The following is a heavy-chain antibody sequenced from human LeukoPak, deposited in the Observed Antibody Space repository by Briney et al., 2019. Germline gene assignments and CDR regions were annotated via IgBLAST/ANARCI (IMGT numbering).Heavy chain of an antibody. V-gene: IGHV4-39*07. CDR1: GGSTSSIRSYY. J-gene: IGHJ4*02. D-gene: IGHD6-19*01. CDR2: FYYSGTT. CDR3: ARHQISSGWSLYFDS. Sequence: PSETLSLICTVSGGSTSSIRSYYWGWIRQPPGKGLEWIGSFYYSGTTYYNPSLKSRVTISVDTSRNQFSLKLNSVTVADTAVFYCARHQISSGWSLYFDSWGQGILVTVSS.